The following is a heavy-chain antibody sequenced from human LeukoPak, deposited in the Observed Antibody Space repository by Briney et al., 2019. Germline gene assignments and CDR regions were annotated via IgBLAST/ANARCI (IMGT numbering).Heavy chain of an antibody. V-gene: IGHV3-23*01. Sequence: PGGSLRLSCAASGFTFSSYSMNWVRQAPGKGLEWVSAISGSGGSTYYADSVKGRFTISRDNSKNTLYLQMNSLRAEDTAVYYCAKEGFYDYVWGSYLDNWGQGTLVTVSS. CDR1: GFTFSSYS. D-gene: IGHD3-16*02. J-gene: IGHJ4*02. CDR2: ISGSGGST. CDR3: AKEGFYDYVWGSYLDN.